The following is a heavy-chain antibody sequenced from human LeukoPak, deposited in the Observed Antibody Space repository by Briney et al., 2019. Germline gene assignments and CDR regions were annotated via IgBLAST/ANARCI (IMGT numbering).Heavy chain of an antibody. CDR2: SHYSGRA. CDR3: ARRATDGPPYYLDY. CDR1: GASIRNYY. V-gene: IGHV4-59*08. J-gene: IGHJ4*02. D-gene: IGHD2-8*01. Sequence: SETLSLTCTVSGASIRNYYWTWIRQPPGKELEWIGYSHYSGRANHNPSLKSRVSISGDTSKNQFSLKLTSVTAADTAVYYCARRATDGPPYYLDYWGPGMLVTVSS.